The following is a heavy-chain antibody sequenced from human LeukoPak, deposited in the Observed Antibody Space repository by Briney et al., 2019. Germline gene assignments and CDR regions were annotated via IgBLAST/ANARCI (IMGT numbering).Heavy chain of an antibody. D-gene: IGHD1-26*01. J-gene: IGHJ4*02. CDR2: ISSRLIII. V-gene: IGHV3-21*01. CDR3: AREWMGGGHPPDY. Sequence: KAGRCLCLSCATSGFTFSSYSMNSVRQAPGKWREWHSSISSRLIIIYYADSVNGRLTISTDKAKNSMYLQMNGLRAEDRVIYYCAREWMGGGHPPDYWGQGTLVTVSS. CDR1: GFTFSSYS.